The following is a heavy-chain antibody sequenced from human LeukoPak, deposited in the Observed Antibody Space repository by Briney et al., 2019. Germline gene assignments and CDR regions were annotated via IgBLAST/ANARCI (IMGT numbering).Heavy chain of an antibody. CDR3: ARVQVATINHYFDY. CDR2: VYYSGST. D-gene: IGHD5-24*01. CDR1: GGSISSYY. V-gene: IGHV4-59*12. J-gene: IGHJ4*02. Sequence: SETLSLTCTVSGGSISSYYWSWIRQPPGKGLEWIGYVYYSGSTNHNPSLKSRVTMSVDTSKNQFSLKLSSVTAADTAVYYCARVQVATINHYFDYWGQGTLVTVSS.